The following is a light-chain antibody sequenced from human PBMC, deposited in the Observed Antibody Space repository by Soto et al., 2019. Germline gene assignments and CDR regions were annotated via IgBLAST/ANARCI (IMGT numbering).Light chain of an antibody. J-gene: IGLJ2*01. CDR3: SSYSTSITLIL. CDR1: SSDIGGYNS. CDR2: DVS. V-gene: IGLV2-14*03. Sequence: QSALTQPASVSGSPGQTVIISCTGTSSDIGGYNSVSWYQQHPGRAPKLILFDVSNRPSKIPDRFSGSKSDNTASLTISGLQAEDEADYYCSSYSTSITLILFGGGTKLTVL.